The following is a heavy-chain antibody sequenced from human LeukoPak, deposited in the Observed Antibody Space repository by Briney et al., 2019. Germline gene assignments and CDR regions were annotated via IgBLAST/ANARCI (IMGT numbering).Heavy chain of an antibody. Sequence: ASVKVSCKASGYTFTSYGISWVRQAPGQGLEWMGWISANDGNTDYPQKLQGRVTMTTDTSTSTAYMELRSLRSDDTAVYYCARESHVTRGDYWGQGTLVTVSS. CDR1: GYTFTSYG. J-gene: IGHJ4*02. CDR2: ISANDGNT. V-gene: IGHV1-18*01. D-gene: IGHD3-10*01. CDR3: ARESHVTRGDY.